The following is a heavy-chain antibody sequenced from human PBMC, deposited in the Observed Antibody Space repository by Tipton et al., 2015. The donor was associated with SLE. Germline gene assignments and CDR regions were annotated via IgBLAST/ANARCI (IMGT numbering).Heavy chain of an antibody. J-gene: IGHJ4*02. D-gene: IGHD1-1*01. CDR3: ARAWVGTPAPFDY. CDR2: IFYSGDA. CDR1: GGSVSSASYY. V-gene: IGHV4-61*01. Sequence: TLSLTCTISGGSVSSASYYWTWIRQPPGKGMEWLGYIFYSGDATYHPSLKSRVTISVDTSKNQFSLKLSSVTAADTAVYYCARAWVGTPAPFDYWGQGTLVTVSS.